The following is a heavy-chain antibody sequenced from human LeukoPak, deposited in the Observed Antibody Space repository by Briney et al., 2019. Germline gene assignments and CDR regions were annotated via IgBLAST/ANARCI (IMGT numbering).Heavy chain of an antibody. D-gene: IGHD1-1*01. J-gene: IGHJ4*02. Sequence: GGSLRLSCAASGFTFSRYWMHWVRQAPGKGLVWVSRIDTDGSDTTYADSVKGRFTISRDNAKNTLYLQLNSLRGEDTAVYYCARDRYPSAREFDYWGQGTLVAVSS. CDR3: ARDRYPSAREFDY. V-gene: IGHV3-74*01. CDR2: IDTDGSDT. CDR1: GFTFSRYW.